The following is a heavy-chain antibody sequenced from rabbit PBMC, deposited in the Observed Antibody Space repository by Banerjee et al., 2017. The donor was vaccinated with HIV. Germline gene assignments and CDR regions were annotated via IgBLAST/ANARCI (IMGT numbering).Heavy chain of an antibody. CDR2: IDAGSSGST. D-gene: IGHD6-1*01. CDR3: ARDLGGYYTSGSGGYAYATLNL. CDR1: GFSFSSRYY. Sequence: QSLEESGGDLVKPGASLTLTCTASGFSFSSRYYMCWVRQAPGKGLEWIACIDAGSSGSTYYGSWAKGRFTISKTSSTTVTLQMTSLTAADTATYFCARDLGGYYTSGSGGYAYATLNLWGQGTLVTVS. V-gene: IGHV1S40*01. J-gene: IGHJ4*01.